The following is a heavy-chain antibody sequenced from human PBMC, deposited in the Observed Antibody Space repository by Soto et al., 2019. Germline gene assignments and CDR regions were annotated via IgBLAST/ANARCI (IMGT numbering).Heavy chain of an antibody. CDR3: AKEMFPRTVLDSSSPWGDF. D-gene: IGHD2-15*01. Sequence: GGSLRLSCTASGFAFSEYGIHWVRQAPGKGLEWVAVISYGGSHKYYAGSVKGRFTISRDDSKNTVYLQMNSLKTDDTAVYYCAKEMFPRTVLDSSSPWGDFWGRGSLVTVSS. CDR2: ISYGGSHK. J-gene: IGHJ4*02. CDR1: GFAFSEYG. V-gene: IGHV3-30*18.